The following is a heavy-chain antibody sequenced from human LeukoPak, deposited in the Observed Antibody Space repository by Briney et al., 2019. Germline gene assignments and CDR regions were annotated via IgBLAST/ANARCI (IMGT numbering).Heavy chain of an antibody. V-gene: IGHV1-2*02. Sequence: ASVKVSCKASGYTFTGYYMHWVRQAPGQGLEWMGWIDPNSGGTNYAQKLQGRVTMTTDTSTSTAYTELRSLRSDDTAVYYCARDYSSGYYYWAYFDYWGQGTLVTVSS. D-gene: IGHD3-22*01. CDR3: ARDYSSGYYYWAYFDY. J-gene: IGHJ4*02. CDR2: IDPNSGGT. CDR1: GYTFTGYY.